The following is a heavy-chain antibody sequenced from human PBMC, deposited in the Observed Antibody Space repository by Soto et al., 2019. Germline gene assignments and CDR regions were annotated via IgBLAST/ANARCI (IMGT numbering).Heavy chain of an antibody. CDR1: GGSITSGDYF. CDR2: IYYRGGT. J-gene: IGHJ6*02. V-gene: IGHV4-30-4*01. Sequence: PSETLSLTCNVSGGSITSGDYFWSWIRQPPGKGLEWIGNIYYRGGTNYNPSLKSRVSISIDTSKNQVSLKLNSVTASDTAVYYCARDLNSSKEDIYNGMDVWGQGTTVTVSS. D-gene: IGHD6-6*01. CDR3: ARDLNSSKEDIYNGMDV.